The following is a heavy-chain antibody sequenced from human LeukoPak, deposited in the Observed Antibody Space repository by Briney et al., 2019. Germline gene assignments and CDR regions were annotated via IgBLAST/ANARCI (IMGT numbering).Heavy chain of an antibody. Sequence: GGSLRLSCAASGFTFSSYAMSWVRQAPGKGLEWVSAISGSGGSTYYADSVKGRFTISRDNSKNTLYLQMNSLRAEDTAVYYCAKDGDIVVVPAAMSFDYWGQGTLVTVFS. V-gene: IGHV3-23*01. CDR3: AKDGDIVVVPAAMSFDY. CDR2: ISGSGGST. CDR1: GFTFSSYA. J-gene: IGHJ4*02. D-gene: IGHD2-2*01.